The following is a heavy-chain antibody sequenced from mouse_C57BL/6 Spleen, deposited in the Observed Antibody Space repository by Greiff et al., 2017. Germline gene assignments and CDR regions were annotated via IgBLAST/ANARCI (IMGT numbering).Heavy chain of an antibody. CDR3: AREGLRRFAY. CDR2: INPNNGGT. V-gene: IGHV1-22*01. J-gene: IGHJ3*01. CDR1: GYTFTDYN. Sequence: VQLKESGPELVKPGASVKMSCKASGYTFTDYNMHWVKQSHGKSLEWIGYINPNNGGTSYNQKFKGKATLTVNKSSSTAYMELRSLTSEDSAVYYCAREGLRRFAYWGQGTLVTVSA. D-gene: IGHD2-4*01.